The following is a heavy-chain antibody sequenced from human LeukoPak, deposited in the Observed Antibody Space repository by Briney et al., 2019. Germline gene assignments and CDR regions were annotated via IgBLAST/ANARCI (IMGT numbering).Heavy chain of an antibody. CDR2: INPNSGDT. J-gene: IGHJ4*02. V-gene: IGHV1-2*02. D-gene: IGHD2-2*01. CDR1: GYTFTGYY. CDR3: ARANPLYCSSTTCLFDY. Sequence: ASVKVSCKASGYTFTGYYMRWVRQAPGQGFEWMGWINPNSGDTNYAQKFQGRVTMTRDTSISTVHMELSRLRSDDTAVYYCARANPLYCSSTTCLFDYWGQGTLVTVSS.